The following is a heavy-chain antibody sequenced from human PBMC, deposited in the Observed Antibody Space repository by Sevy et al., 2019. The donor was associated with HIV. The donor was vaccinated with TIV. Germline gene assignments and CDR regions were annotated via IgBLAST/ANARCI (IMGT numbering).Heavy chain of an antibody. J-gene: IGHJ5*02. CDR2: IYYSGKT. CDR3: ARSLTRIFGIPNWLDL. V-gene: IGHV4-31*11. D-gene: IGHD3-3*01. CDR1: GGSISSGGYY. Sequence: SETLSLTCAVSGGSISSGGYYWSWIRQRPGKGLEWMGYIYYSGKTYYNPSLTSLKSRITISLDTSENQFSLKLSSVTAADTAVYFCARSLTRIFGIPNWLDLWGQGTLVTVSS.